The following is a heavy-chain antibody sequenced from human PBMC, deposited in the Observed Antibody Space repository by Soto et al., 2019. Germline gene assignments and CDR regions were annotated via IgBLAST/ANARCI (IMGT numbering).Heavy chain of an antibody. CDR3: AKVPYSGSLLDSFDY. CDR1: GFTFSSYA. D-gene: IGHD1-26*01. CDR2: ISGSGGST. Sequence: PGGSLRLSCAASGFTFSSYAMSWVRQAPGEGLEWVSAISGSGGSTYYADSVKGRFTISRDNSKNTLYLQMNSLRAEDTAVYYCAKVPYSGSLLDSFDYWGQGTLVTVSS. J-gene: IGHJ4*02. V-gene: IGHV3-23*01.